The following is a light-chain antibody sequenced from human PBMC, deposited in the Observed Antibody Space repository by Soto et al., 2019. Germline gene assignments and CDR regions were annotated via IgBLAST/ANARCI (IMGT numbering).Light chain of an antibody. CDR2: EVS. CDR1: SSDVGGYNY. V-gene: IGLV2-8*01. Sequence: QSVLTQPPSASGSPGQSVTISCTGTSSDVGGYNYVSWYQQHPGKAPKLMIYEVSKRPSGVPDRFSGSKSGNTASLTVSGLQDEDEADYYCSSYAGSNNLNVFGTGTKVTV. CDR3: SSYAGSNNLNV. J-gene: IGLJ1*01.